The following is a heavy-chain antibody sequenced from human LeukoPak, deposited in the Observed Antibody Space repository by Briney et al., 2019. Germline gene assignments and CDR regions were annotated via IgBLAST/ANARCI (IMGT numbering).Heavy chain of an antibody. CDR2: IYYSGNT. Sequence: SEALSLTCTVSGGSIGSYYWSWIRQPPGKGLEWIGHIYYSGNTNYNPSLKSRVTISVDTSKNQFSLKLSSVTAADTAAYYCARDIGGATYFDYWGQGTLVTVSS. CDR1: GGSIGSYY. V-gene: IGHV4-59*01. D-gene: IGHD1-26*01. J-gene: IGHJ4*02. CDR3: ARDIGGATYFDY.